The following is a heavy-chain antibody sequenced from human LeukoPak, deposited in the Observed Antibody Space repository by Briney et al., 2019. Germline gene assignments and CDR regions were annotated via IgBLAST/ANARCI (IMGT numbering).Heavy chain of an antibody. CDR3: VKPYYYDSSGGYYFDY. Sequence: PRGSLSLSCSASGFTFSSYATHWVHQAPGQALEYFSAISSNGGSTYYAAFAKGRFTISRDNSKNTLYLQMSSLRAEDTAVYYCVKPYYYDSSGGYYFDYWGQGTLVTVSS. D-gene: IGHD3-22*01. V-gene: IGHV3-64D*06. J-gene: IGHJ4*02. CDR1: GFTFSSYA. CDR2: ISSNGGST.